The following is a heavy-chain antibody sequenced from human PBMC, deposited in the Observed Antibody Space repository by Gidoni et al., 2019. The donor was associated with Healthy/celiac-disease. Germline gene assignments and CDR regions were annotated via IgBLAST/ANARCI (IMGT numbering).Heavy chain of an antibody. CDR3: ARDLKVLRYFDWLPLATNWFDP. CDR2: ISSSSSYI. V-gene: IGHV3-21*01. J-gene: IGHJ5*02. CDR1: GFTFNSSS. Sequence: EVQLVESGGGLVKPGGSLRLSCAASGFTFNSSSLNLVLQAPGKGLEWVSSISSSSSYITYAASVKGRFTISRDNAKNSLYLQMNSLRAEDTAVYYCARDLKVLRYFDWLPLATNWFDPWGQGTLVTVSS. D-gene: IGHD3-9*01.